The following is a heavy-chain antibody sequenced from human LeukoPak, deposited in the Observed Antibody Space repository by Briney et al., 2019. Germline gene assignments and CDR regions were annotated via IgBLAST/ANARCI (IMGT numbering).Heavy chain of an antibody. V-gene: IGHV4-4*07. CDR3: ARSMTYYYGSGSWHDY. Sequence: SETLSLTCTVSGGSIYSYYWSWIRQPAGKGLEWIGRIYTSGSTNYNPSLKSRVTMSVDTSKNQFSLKLSSVTAADTAVYYCARSMTYYYGSGSWHDYWGQGTLVTVSS. D-gene: IGHD3-10*01. CDR1: GGSIYSYY. CDR2: IYTSGST. J-gene: IGHJ4*02.